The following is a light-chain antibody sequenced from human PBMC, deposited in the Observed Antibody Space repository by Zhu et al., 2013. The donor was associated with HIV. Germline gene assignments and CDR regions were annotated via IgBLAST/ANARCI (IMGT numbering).Light chain of an antibody. Sequence: DIVMTQSPDSLALSLGERATINCKSSQSVLHISNNKNSLGWYQQKSGQPPKLLIYWASTRESGVPDRFSGSGSGTDFTLTISSLQAEDVAVYYCQQYYATPLTFGGGTKVEIK. CDR1: QSVLHISNNKNS. J-gene: IGKJ4*01. CDR2: WAS. CDR3: QQYYATPLT. V-gene: IGKV4-1*01.